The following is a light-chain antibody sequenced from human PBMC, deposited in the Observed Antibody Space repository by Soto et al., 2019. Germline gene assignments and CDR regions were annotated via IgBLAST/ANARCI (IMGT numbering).Light chain of an antibody. Sequence: QSVLTQPPSVSGAPGQRVTISCTGSSSNIGAGYDVHWYQQLPGTAPKLLIYGNSNRPSGVPDRFSGSKSGTSASLAITGLQAEYEADYYGQSYVSSLSGPWVFGGGTKLTVL. V-gene: IGLV1-40*01. CDR3: QSYVSSLSGPWV. CDR1: SSNIGAGYD. J-gene: IGLJ3*02. CDR2: GNS.